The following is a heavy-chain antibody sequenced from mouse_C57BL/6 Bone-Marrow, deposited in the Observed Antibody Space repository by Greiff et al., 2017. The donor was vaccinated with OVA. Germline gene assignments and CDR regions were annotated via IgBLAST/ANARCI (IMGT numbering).Heavy chain of an antibody. CDR1: GFNIKDDY. V-gene: IGHV14-4*01. J-gene: IGHJ3*01. Sequence: EVQLQQSGAELVRPGASVKLSCTASGFNIKDDYMHWVKQRPEQGLEWIGWIDPENGDTAYDSKFQGKATIPADTSSNTAYLQLSSLTSEDTAVYYCTTSLDGYYPFAYWGQGTLVTVSA. D-gene: IGHD2-3*01. CDR3: TTSLDGYYPFAY. CDR2: IDPENGDT.